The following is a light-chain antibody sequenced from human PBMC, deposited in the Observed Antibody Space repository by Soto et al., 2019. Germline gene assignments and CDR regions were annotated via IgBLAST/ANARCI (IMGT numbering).Light chain of an antibody. V-gene: IGKV3-15*01. CDR2: GAS. Sequence: EIVMTQSPATLSVSLGERVTLSCRASQSVSTTLAWYQQKPGQAPRLLIYGASTRATGIPARFSGSGSGTEFTLSIGSLQSEDFAVYYCHKYNNWPPAFGGGTKVEIK. CDR1: QSVSTT. CDR3: HKYNNWPPA. J-gene: IGKJ4*01.